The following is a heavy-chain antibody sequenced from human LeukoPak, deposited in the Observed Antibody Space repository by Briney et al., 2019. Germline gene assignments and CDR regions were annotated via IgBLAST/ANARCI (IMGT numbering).Heavy chain of an antibody. V-gene: IGHV3-21*01. CDR2: ISSTSSYI. CDR3: AREGITMVRGVNYYYMDV. Sequence: GGTLRLSCAASGFIFNSHSMNWVRQAPGKGLEWVSSISSTSSYIYYADSVKGRFTISRDNAKNSLYLQMNSLRAEDTAVYYCAREGITMVRGVNYYYMDVWGKGTTVTVSS. CDR1: GFIFNSHS. D-gene: IGHD3-10*01. J-gene: IGHJ6*03.